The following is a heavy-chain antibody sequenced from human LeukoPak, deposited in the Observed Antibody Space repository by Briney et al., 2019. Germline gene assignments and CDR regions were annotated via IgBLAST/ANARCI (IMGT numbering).Heavy chain of an antibody. J-gene: IGHJ4*02. CDR3: ARGGGTTVDY. V-gene: IGHV4-30-4*01. D-gene: IGHD1-26*01. CDR2: MYYSGST. CDR1: GGSISSGDYY. Sequence: SQTLSLTCTVSGGSISSGDYYWSWIRQPPGKGLEWIAYMYYSGSTYYNPSLRSRVTISLDTSKNQFSLKLSSVTAADTAVYYCARGGGTTVDYWGQGTLVTVSS.